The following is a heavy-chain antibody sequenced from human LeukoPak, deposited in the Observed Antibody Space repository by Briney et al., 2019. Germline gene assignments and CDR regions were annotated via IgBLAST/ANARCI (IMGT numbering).Heavy chain of an antibody. CDR2: IYTSGTP. Sequence: SETLSLTCTVSGGSISSYYWSWIRQPAGKGLEWIVRIYTSGTPNYNPSLKSRVTMSLDTSKNHFSLKLSSVTAADTAVYYCARDRMDPNWFDPWGQGTLVTVSS. CDR1: GGSISSYY. D-gene: IGHD2-2*03. V-gene: IGHV4-4*07. CDR3: ARDRMDPNWFDP. J-gene: IGHJ5*02.